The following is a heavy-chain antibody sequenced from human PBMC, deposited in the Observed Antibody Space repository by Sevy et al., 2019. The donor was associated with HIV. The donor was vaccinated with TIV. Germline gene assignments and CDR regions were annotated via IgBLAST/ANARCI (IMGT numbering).Heavy chain of an antibody. CDR3: VRAIQSEGSF. J-gene: IGHJ4*02. V-gene: IGHV3-7*04. CDR2: IKEDDTVK. CDR1: GFSLETYW. D-gene: IGHD2-2*02. Sequence: GGSLRLSCAASGFSLETYWMNWVRQAPGKRLEWVANIKEDDTVKYYVDSVKGRFTIFRDNGRNLVYLVMNNLRVEDTALYYCVRAIQSEGSFWGQGTLVTVSS.